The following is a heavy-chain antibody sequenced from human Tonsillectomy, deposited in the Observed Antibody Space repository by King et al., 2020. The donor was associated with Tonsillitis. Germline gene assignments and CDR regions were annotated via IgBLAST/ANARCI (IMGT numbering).Heavy chain of an antibody. CDR1: GFSVTNNY. V-gene: IGHV3-53*01. D-gene: IGHD2-15*01. CDR2: IYSGGST. J-gene: IGHJ4*02. Sequence: VQLVESGGGLIQPGGSLRLSCAVSGFSVTNNYMSWFRQAPGKGLEWVSVIYSGGSTSYADSVKGRFTLSKDNSKNMVYLQMNSLRVEDTAVYYCAGEYWSSGSCYFDSWGQGTLVTVSS. CDR3: AGEYWSSGSCYFDS.